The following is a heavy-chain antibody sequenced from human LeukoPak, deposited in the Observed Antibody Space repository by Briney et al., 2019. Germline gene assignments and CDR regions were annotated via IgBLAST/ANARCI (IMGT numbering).Heavy chain of an antibody. V-gene: IGHV1-2*06. J-gene: IGHJ4*02. CDR3: ARGSGLGHHFEY. Sequence: SVKVSCKASGYTLTDYYMHWVRQAPGQGLEWMGRINPSSGDANYAHKFQGRVTMTRDTSIGTAYMELSRLRSDDSAIYYCARGSGLGHHFEYWGQGTLVTVSS. D-gene: IGHD3-10*01. CDR1: GYTLTDYY. CDR2: INPSSGDA.